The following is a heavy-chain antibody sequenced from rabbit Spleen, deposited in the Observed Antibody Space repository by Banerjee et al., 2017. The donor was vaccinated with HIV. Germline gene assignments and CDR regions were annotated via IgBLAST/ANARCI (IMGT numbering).Heavy chain of an antibody. J-gene: IGHJ4*01. CDR3: ARAWGGGFDL. Sequence: QSLEESGGDLVKPEGSLTLTCTASGFSFSKNYWMCWVRQAPGKGLEWIACINAITGSTHYASWAKGRFTISKASSTTVTLQMTSLTAADTATYFCARAWGGGFDLWGPGTLVTVS. D-gene: IGHD4-1*01. V-gene: IGHV1S40*01. CDR2: INAITGST. CDR1: GFSFSKNYW.